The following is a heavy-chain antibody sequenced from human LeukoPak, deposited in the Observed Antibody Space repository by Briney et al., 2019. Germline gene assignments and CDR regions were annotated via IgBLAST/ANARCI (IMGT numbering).Heavy chain of an antibody. Sequence: PGGSLRLSCAASGFTFSIYSMNRVRQAPGKGLEWVSSISSSSSYIYYADSVKGRFTISRDNAKNSLYLQMNSLRAEDTAVYYCARDDIVGATIFDYWGQGTLVTVSS. CDR3: ARDDIVGATIFDY. V-gene: IGHV3-21*01. CDR2: ISSSSSYI. J-gene: IGHJ4*02. D-gene: IGHD1-26*01. CDR1: GFTFSIYS.